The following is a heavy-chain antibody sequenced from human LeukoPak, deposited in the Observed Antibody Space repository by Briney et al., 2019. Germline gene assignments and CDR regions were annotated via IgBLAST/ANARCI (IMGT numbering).Heavy chain of an antibody. D-gene: IGHD3-22*01. J-gene: IGHJ4*02. CDR2: INPKSGDT. CDR3: ARHDLDYDSSGYYYGY. V-gene: IGHV1-2*02. Sequence: ASVKVSCKASKYTFTGYYIHWVRQAPGQGLEWMGWINPKSGDTNYAQQFQGRVTLTRDTSISSAYMELSRLRSDDTAVYYCARHDLDYDSSGYYYGYWGQGTLVTVSS. CDR1: KYTFTGYY.